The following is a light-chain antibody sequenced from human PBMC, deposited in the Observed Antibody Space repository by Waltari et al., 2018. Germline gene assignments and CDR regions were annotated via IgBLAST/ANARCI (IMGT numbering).Light chain of an antibody. CDR3: AAWDDSLSAWV. CDR2: RNN. Sequence: QSVLTQPPSASGTPGQRVTISCSGSSSNIGSNYVYWYQQLPGTAPKLLSYRNNQRPSGVPDRFSGSKSGTSASLAISGLRSEDEADYDCAAWDDSLSAWVFGGGTKLTVL. CDR1: SSNIGSNY. J-gene: IGLJ3*02. V-gene: IGLV1-47*01.